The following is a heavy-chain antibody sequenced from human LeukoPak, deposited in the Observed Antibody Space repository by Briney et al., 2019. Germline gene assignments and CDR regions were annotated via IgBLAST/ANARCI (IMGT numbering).Heavy chain of an antibody. V-gene: IGHV4-4*07. CDR3: AVSMGLHYDFWSGTSGYYYYYYMDV. Sequence: SETLSLTCTVSGASISNYYWSWIRQPAGKGLEWIGRIYTSGSTNYNPSLKSRVTLSVDTSKNQFSLKLSSVTAADTAVYYCAVSMGLHYDFWSGTSGYYYYYYMDVWGKGTTVTVSS. CDR2: IYTSGST. CDR1: GASISNYY. J-gene: IGHJ6*03. D-gene: IGHD3-3*01.